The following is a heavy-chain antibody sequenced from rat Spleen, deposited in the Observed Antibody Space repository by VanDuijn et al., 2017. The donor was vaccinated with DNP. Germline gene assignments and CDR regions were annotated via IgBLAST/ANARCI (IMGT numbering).Heavy chain of an antibody. Sequence: EVQLVESGGGLVLPGRSLKLSCVASGFSFSDYYMAWIRQAPTKGLEWVAYIRYDGGRNYYGDSVKGRFTISRDNAESTLYLQVNSLKSEDTATYYCARWTYYFDYWGQGVMVTVSS. J-gene: IGHJ2*01. CDR1: GFSFSDYY. V-gene: IGHV5-22*01. CDR3: ARWTYYFDY. CDR2: IRYDGGRN.